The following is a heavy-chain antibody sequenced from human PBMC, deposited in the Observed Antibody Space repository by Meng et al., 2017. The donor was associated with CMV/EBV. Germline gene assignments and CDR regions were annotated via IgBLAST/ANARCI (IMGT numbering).Heavy chain of an antibody. CDR1: GGTFSSYA. J-gene: IGHJ4*02. Sequence: SVKVSCKASGGTFSSYAISRVRQAPGQGLEWMGGIIPIFGTANYAQKFQGRVTITTDESTSTAYMELSSLRSEDTAVYYCARDLGTYDFWSGYLPNFDYWGQGTLVTVSS. CDR3: ARDLGTYDFWSGYLPNFDY. CDR2: IIPIFGTA. V-gene: IGHV1-69*05. D-gene: IGHD3-3*01.